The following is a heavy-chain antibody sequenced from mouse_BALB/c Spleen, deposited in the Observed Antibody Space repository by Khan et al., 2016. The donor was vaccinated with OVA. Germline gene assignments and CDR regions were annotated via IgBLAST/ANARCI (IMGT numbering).Heavy chain of an antibody. CDR1: GYTFTSYW. CDR3: ARDRIDY. CDR2: INPTSGYT. Sequence: QIQLVQSGAELAKPGASVKMSCKASGYTFTSYWMHWIKQRPGQGLEWIGYINPTSGYTDYNQKFKDKATLTADKSSSTAYMQLSSLTSDDSVVYYCARDRIDYGGQGTALTVSS. V-gene: IGHV1-7*01. J-gene: IGHJ2*01.